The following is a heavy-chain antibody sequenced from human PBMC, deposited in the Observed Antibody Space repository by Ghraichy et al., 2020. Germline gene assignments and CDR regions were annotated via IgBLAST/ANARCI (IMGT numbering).Heavy chain of an antibody. Sequence: SETLSLTCTVSGGSVSSGSYYWSWIRQPPGKGLEWIGYIYYSGSTNYNPSLKSRVTISVDTSKNQFSLKLSSVTAADTAVYYCARRAYCGGDCYSYYFDYWGQGTLVTVSS. D-gene: IGHD2-21*01. CDR1: GGSVSSGSYY. CDR3: ARRAYCGGDCYSYYFDY. CDR2: IYYSGST. V-gene: IGHV4-61*01. J-gene: IGHJ4*02.